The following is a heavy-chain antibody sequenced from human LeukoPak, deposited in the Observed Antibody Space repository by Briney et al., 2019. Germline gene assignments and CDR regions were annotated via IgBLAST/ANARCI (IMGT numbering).Heavy chain of an antibody. CDR3: ARGGASGWYEPFDY. J-gene: IGHJ4*02. V-gene: IGHV3-64*01. CDR1: GFTFSTYA. D-gene: IGHD6-19*01. Sequence: GGSLRLSCATSGFTFSTYAMHWVRQAPGKGLEYVSGITNNGGNTYYANSVKGRFTISRDKSKSTLFLQMGSLRTEDMAMYYCARGGASGWYEPFDYWGQGTLVTFSS. CDR2: ITNNGGNT.